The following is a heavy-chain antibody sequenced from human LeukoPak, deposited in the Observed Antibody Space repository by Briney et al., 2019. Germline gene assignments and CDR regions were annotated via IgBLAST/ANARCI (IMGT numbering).Heavy chain of an antibody. CDR1: GYTFTGYY. D-gene: IGHD3-10*01. CDR3: ATTKRITMVRGVMNWFDP. J-gene: IGHJ5*02. V-gene: IGHV1-8*02. CDR2: MNPNSGNT. Sequence: ASVKVSCKASGYTFTGYYMHWVRQATGQGLEWMGWMNPNSGNTGYAQKFQGRVTMTRNTSISTAYMELSSLRSEDTAVYYCATTKRITMVRGVMNWFDPWGQGTLVTVSS.